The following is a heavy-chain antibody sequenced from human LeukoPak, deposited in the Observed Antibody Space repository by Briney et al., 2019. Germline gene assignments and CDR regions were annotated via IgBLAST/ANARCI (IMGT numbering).Heavy chain of an antibody. V-gene: IGHV4-59*01. D-gene: IGHD5-18*01. CDR3: ARARGYSYGYLYYFDY. CDR2: IYYSGST. Sequence: SETLSLTCTVSAYSISSDDYWSWIRQPPGKGLEWIGYIYYSGSTNYNPSLKSRVTISVDTSKNQFSLKLSSVTAADTAVYYCARARGYSYGYLYYFDYWGQGTLVTVSS. CDR1: AYSISSDDY. J-gene: IGHJ4*02.